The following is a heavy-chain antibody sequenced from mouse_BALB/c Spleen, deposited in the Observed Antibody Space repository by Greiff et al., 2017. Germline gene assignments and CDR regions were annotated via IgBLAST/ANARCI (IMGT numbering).Heavy chain of an antibody. V-gene: IGHV1S81*02. CDR1: GYTFTSYW. D-gene: IGHD2-14*01. J-gene: IGHJ3*01. CDR2: INPSNGRT. CDR3: AREGYEFAY. Sequence: QVQLQQPGAELVKPGASVKLSCKASGYTFTSYWMHWVKQRPGQGLEWIGEINPSNGRTNYNEKFKSKATLTVDKSSSTAYMQLSSLTSEDSAVYYCAREGYEFAYWGQGTLVTVSA.